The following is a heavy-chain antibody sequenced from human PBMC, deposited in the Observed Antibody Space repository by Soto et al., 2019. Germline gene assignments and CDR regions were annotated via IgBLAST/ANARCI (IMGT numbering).Heavy chain of an antibody. D-gene: IGHD2-2*01. CDR2: IIPIFGTA. CDR1: AGTFSSYA. Sequence: QVQLVQSGAEVKKPGSSVKVSCKASAGTFSSYAISWVRQAPGQGLEWMGGIIPIFGTANYAQKFQGRVTITADEITSTAYMQLSRLRSEDTAVYYCARESLGLYSAMEYWGQGTLVTVSS. V-gene: IGHV1-69*01. CDR3: ARESLGLYSAMEY. J-gene: IGHJ4*02.